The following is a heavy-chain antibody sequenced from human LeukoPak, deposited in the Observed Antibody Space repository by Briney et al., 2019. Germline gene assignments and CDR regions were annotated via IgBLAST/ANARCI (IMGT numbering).Heavy chain of an antibody. CDR3: ARDHGATLAREYYFDY. CDR2: IWYDGSNK. D-gene: IGHD5-12*01. CDR1: GFTFNSYG. J-gene: IGHJ4*02. V-gene: IGHV3-33*01. Sequence: GGSLRLSCAASGFTFNSYGMFWVRQAPGKGLEWVAVIWYDGSNKYYADSVKGRFTISRDNSKNTLYLQMNSLRAEDTAVYYCARDHGATLAREYYFDYWGQGTLVTVSS.